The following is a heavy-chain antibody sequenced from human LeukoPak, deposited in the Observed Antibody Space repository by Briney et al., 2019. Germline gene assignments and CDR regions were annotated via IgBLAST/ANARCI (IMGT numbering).Heavy chain of an antibody. V-gene: IGHV4-59*12. Sequence: SETLSLTCTVSGGSISSYYWSWIRQPPGKGLEWIGYIYYSGSTNYNPSLKSRVTISVDTSKNQFSLKLSSVTAADTAVYYCARGRGYCSSTSCYRLHYYYYGMDVWGKGTTVTVSS. D-gene: IGHD2-2*01. CDR3: ARGRGYCSSTSCYRLHYYYYGMDV. J-gene: IGHJ6*04. CDR2: IYYSGST. CDR1: GGSISSYY.